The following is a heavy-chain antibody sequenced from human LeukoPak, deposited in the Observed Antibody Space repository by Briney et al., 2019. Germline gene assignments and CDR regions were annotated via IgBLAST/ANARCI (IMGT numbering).Heavy chain of an antibody. CDR1: GGSISSGGYY. J-gene: IGHJ4*02. CDR2: IYYSGST. D-gene: IGHD3-22*01. V-gene: IGHV4-31*03. Sequence: PSQTLSLTCTVSGGSISSGGYYWSWIRQHPGKGLEWIGYIYYSGSTYYNPSLKSRVTISVDTSKNQFSLKLSSVTAADTAVYYCARLTYYYDSSGYAELYYFDYWGQGTLVTVSS. CDR3: ARLTYYYDSSGYAELYYFDY.